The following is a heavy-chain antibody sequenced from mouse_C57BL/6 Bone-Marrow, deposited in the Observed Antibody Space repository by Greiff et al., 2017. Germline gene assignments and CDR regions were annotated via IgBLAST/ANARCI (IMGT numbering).Heavy chain of an antibody. CDR1: GYAFTSYW. CDR2: IYPGSGST. D-gene: IGHD1-1*01. V-gene: IGHV1-55*01. CDR3: AREDYGSSYAMDY. Sequence: VQLQQPGAELVKPGASVKMSCKASGYAFTSYWITWVKQRPGQGLEWIGGIYPGSGSTNYNEKFKSKATLTVDTSSSTAYMQLSSLTSEDSAVXYCAREDYGSSYAMDYWGQGTSVTVSS. J-gene: IGHJ4*01.